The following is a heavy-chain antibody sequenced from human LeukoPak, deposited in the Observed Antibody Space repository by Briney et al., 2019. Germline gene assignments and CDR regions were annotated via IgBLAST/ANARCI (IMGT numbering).Heavy chain of an antibody. CDR3: ARDGPDYDFWSGPAAALFDY. V-gene: IGHV3-48*01. CDR1: GFTVSSYS. D-gene: IGHD3-3*01. CDR2: ISSSSSTI. J-gene: IGHJ4*02. Sequence: PGGSLRLSCAASGFTVSSYSMNWVRQAPGKGLEWVSYISSSSSTIYYADSVKGRFTISRDNSKNTLYLQMNSLRAEDTAVYYCARDGPDYDFWSGPAAALFDYWGQGTLVTVSS.